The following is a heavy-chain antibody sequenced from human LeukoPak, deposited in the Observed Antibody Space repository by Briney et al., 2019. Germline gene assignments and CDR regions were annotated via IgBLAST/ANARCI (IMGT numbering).Heavy chain of an antibody. CDR1: GGSFSIHA. D-gene: IGHD6-25*01. J-gene: IGHJ6*03. V-gene: IGHV1-69*13. CDR2: IIPVYDRT. CDR3: AAGGSGALLLYMDV. Sequence: SVKVSCKASGGSFSIHAVSWVRQAPGQGLEWVGGIIPVYDRTTYAQKFEGRTTITLDAFSTTVYLELTGLRYEDSAIYYCAAGGSGALLLYMDVWGKGTTVTVSS.